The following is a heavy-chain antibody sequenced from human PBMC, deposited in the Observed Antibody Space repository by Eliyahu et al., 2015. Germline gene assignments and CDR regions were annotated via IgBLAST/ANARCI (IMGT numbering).Heavy chain of an antibody. CDR1: ESPFSSFA. V-gene: IGHV3-23*04. Sequence: EVQLVESGGGLVQPGGSLXLXXAASESPFSSFAMGWVRQAPGKGLEWVSVIGATGATIYYADSVKGRFTISRDNSKNTLYLQMSGLRAEDTAVYYCAKMTTFRYINVWGKGTTVTLSS. J-gene: IGHJ6*03. CDR3: AKMTTFRYINV. D-gene: IGHD3-16*01. CDR2: IGATGATI.